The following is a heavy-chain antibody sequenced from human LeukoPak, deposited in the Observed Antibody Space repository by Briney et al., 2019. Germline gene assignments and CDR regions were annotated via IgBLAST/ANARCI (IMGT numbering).Heavy chain of an antibody. CDR1: GFTFSSSD. V-gene: IGHV3-48*02. CDR2: ISSSSTI. J-gene: IGHJ1*01. CDR3: ARGYPLSTTAAGTYFQH. D-gene: IGHD6-13*01. Sequence: GGSLRLSCAASGFTFSSSDMNWVRQAPGKGLEWVSYISSSSTIYYADSVKGRFTISRDNAKSSLYLQMNSLRDEDTAVYYCARGYPLSTTAAGTYFQHWGQGTLVTVSS.